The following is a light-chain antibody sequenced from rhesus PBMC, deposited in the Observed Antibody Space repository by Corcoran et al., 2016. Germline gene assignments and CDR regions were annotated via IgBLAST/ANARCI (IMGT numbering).Light chain of an antibody. V-gene: IGKV2-73*01. CDR2: RVS. J-gene: IGKJ2*01. CDR3: MQALQTPYS. Sequence: DIVMTQTPLSLPVTPGEPASISCSSSQSLLHSNGNTYLYWYLQKPGQPPRLLSYRVSNQFSVVPARFSGSGSGTDFTLKISRVEAEDIGVYCCMQALQTPYSFGQGTKVEIK. CDR1: QSLLHSNGNTY.